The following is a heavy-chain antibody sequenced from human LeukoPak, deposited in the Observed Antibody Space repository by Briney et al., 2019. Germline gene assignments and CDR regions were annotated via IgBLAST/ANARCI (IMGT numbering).Heavy chain of an antibody. Sequence: PGRSLRLSCAASGFTFSSYGMHWVRQAPGKGLERVAVIWYDGSNKYYADSVKGRFTISRDNSKNTLYLQMNSLRAEDTAVYYCAKGTYGSGSYYMYYWGQGTLVTVSS. D-gene: IGHD3-10*01. CDR2: IWYDGSNK. V-gene: IGHV3-33*06. J-gene: IGHJ4*02. CDR3: AKGTYGSGSYYMYY. CDR1: GFTFSSYG.